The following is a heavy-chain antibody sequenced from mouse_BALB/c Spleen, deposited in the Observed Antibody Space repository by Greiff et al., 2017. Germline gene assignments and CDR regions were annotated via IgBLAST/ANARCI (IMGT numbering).Heavy chain of an antibody. CDR3: ARLFVYYGNYYAMDY. V-gene: IGHV1-80*01. D-gene: IGHD2-1*01. Sequence: VQLQQSGAELVRPGSSVKISCKASGYAFSSYWMNWVKQRPGQGLEWIGQIYPGDGDTNYNGKFKGKATLTADKSSSTAYMQLSSLTSEDSAVYFCARLFVYYGNYYAMDYWGQGTSVTVSS. CDR2: IYPGDGDT. J-gene: IGHJ4*01. CDR1: GYAFSSYW.